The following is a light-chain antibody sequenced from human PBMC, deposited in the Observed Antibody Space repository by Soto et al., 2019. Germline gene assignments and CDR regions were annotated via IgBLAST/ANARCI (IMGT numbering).Light chain of an antibody. V-gene: IGLV2-11*01. CDR1: SNY. Sequence: QSVLTEARTVSGAQGQSATISFTRTSNYVSWYQQDPDKAPKHIIYDVSKRPSGVPDRLSGSKSGNTASLTISGLQAEDDADYCCCSFAGSSTSDVFGTGTKVTGL. J-gene: IGLJ1*01. CDR2: DVS. CDR3: CSFAGSSTSDV.